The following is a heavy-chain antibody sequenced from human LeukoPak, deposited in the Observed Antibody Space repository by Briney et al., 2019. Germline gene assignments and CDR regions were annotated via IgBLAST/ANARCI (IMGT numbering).Heavy chain of an antibody. CDR2: IYSGGST. CDR3: ARDHDYFFDY. CDR1: GFTVSSNY. V-gene: IGHV3-66*01. J-gene: IGHJ4*02. Sequence: QPGGSLRLSCAASGFTVSSNYMSWVRQAPGKGLEWVSVIYSGGSTYYADSVRGRFTISRDNAKNTLYLQMNSLRAEDTAVYYCARDHDYFFDYWGQGTLVTVSS. D-gene: IGHD2-21*02.